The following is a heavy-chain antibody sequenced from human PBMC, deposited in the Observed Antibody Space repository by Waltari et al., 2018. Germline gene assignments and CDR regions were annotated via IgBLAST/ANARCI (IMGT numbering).Heavy chain of an antibody. J-gene: IGHJ5*02. V-gene: IGHV4-4*09. D-gene: IGHD3-16*01. CDR2: IYTSGST. Sequence: QVQLQESGPGLVKPSETLSLTCTVSGGSISSYYWSWIRQPPGKGLEWIGYIYTSGSTNYNPSLKSRVTISVDTSKNQFSLKLSSVTAADTAVYYCARSYYDYVWGTQPNWFDPWGQGTLVTVSS. CDR1: GGSISSYY. CDR3: ARSYYDYVWGTQPNWFDP.